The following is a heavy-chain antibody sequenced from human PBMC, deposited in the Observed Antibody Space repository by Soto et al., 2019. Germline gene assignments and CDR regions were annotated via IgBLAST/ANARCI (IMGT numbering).Heavy chain of an antibody. CDR3: AREGTMIVVGDFDI. D-gene: IGHD3-22*01. V-gene: IGHV3-64*01. J-gene: IGHJ3*02. CDR1: GFTFSSYA. CDR2: ISSNGGST. Sequence: GGSLRLSCAASGFTFSSYAMHWVRQAPGKGLEYVSAISSNGGSTYYANSVKGRFTISRDNSKNTLYLQMGSLRAEDMAVYYCAREGTMIVVGDFDIWGQGTMVTVAS.